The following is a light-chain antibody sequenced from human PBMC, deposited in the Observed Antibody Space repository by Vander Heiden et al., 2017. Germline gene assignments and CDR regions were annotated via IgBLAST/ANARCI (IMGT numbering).Light chain of an antibody. V-gene: IGLV3-21*02. CDR3: QVWDSISDHLV. J-gene: IGLJ2*01. CDR1: NIGSKS. Sequence: SYVLTQPPSVSVAAGQTARITCGGDNIGSKSVHWYQQKSGQAPVLVVYDDSDRPSGIPERVSGFNSGNTATLTISRVEAGDEADYYCQVWDSISDHLVFGGGTKLSVL. CDR2: DDS.